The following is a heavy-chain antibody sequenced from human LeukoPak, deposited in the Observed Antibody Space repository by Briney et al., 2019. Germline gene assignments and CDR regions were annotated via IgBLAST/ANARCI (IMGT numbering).Heavy chain of an antibody. CDR1: GGSISSGSYY. CDR2: IYTSGST. CDR3: ARGSDSRNTFFYFDS. Sequence: SETLSLTCTVSGGSISSGSYYWSWIRQPAGKGLEWIGRIYTSGSTNYNPSLESRVTISVDTSKNQFSLKLSSVTAADTAVYYCARGSDSRNTFFYFDSWGQGTHVTVSS. D-gene: IGHD1-26*01. J-gene: IGHJ4*02. V-gene: IGHV4-61*02.